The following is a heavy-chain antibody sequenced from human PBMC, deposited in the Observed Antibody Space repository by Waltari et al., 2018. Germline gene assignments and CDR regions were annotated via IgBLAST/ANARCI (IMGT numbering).Heavy chain of an antibody. Sequence: EVQLVESGGGLVTPGGSLRLSCSASGLTFASYTMNWVRQAPGKGLGWLSAIRSSTTYILYAGAVKGRFTISRDNAKNTLYLQMNSLRAEDTAVYYCATTLKVGSPSNFDFWGQGTLVTVSS. J-gene: IGHJ4*02. CDR2: IRSSTTYI. V-gene: IGHV3-21*01. D-gene: IGHD1-26*01. CDR3: ATTLKVGSPSNFDF. CDR1: GLTFASYT.